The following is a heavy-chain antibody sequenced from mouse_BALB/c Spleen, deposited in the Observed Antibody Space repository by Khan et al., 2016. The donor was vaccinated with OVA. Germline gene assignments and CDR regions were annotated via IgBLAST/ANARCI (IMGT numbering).Heavy chain of an antibody. CDR1: GFSLSTSGVG. V-gene: IGHV8-12*01. J-gene: IGHJ3*01. D-gene: IGHD2-4*01. Sequence: QVTLKESGPGILQPSQTLSLTCSFSGFSLSTSGVGVSWLRQPSGKGLEWLAHIYWDDDKRYNPALRSRLTISKDASRNQVFLKITSVDTADTATSDCARRPVGVFSDYLLADWGEGTLVTVSA. CDR3: ARRPVGVFSDYLLAD. CDR2: IYWDDDK.